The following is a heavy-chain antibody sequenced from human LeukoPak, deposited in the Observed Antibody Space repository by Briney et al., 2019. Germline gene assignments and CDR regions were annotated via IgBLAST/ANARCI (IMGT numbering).Heavy chain of an antibody. J-gene: IGHJ4*02. D-gene: IGHD2-2*02. CDR2: ISYDGSNK. CDR1: GFTFSSYA. V-gene: IGHV3-30-3*01. Sequence: PGGSLRLSCAASGFTFSSYAMHWVRQAPGKGLEWVAVISYDGSNKYYADSVKGRFTISRDNSKNTLYLQMNSLRAEDTAVYYCVYGPRQYYFDYWGQGTLATVSS. CDR3: VYGPRQYYFDY.